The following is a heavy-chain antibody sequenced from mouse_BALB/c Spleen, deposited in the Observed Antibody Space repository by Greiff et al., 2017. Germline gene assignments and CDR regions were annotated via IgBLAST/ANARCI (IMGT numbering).Heavy chain of an antibody. V-gene: IGHV5-17*02. J-gene: IGHJ4*01. CDR2: ISSGSSTI. CDR3: ARSYYYGSSYNAMDY. CDR1: GFTFSSFG. Sequence: DVKLVESGGGLVQPGGSRKLSCAASGFTFSSFGMHWVRQAPEKGLEWVAYISSGSSTIYYADTVKGRFTISRDNPKNTLFLQMTSLRSEDTAMYYCARSYYYGSSYNAMDYWGQGTSVTVSS. D-gene: IGHD1-1*01.